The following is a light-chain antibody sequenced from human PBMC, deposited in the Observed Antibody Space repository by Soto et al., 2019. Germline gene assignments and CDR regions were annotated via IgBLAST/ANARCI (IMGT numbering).Light chain of an antibody. J-gene: IGLJ3*02. CDR1: SSNIGNNY. CDR2: ENN. V-gene: IGLV1-51*02. CDR3: GAWDSSGGWV. Sequence: QSALTQPPSVSAAPGQKVNISCSGSSSNIGNNYVSWYQQLPGTAPKLLIYENNRRPSGIPDRFSGSKSGTSATLGITGLQTGDEADYYCGAWDSSGGWVFGGGTKLTVL.